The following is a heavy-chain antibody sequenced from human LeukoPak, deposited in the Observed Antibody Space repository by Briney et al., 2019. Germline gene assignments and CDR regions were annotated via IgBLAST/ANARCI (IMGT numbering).Heavy chain of an antibody. J-gene: IGHJ3*02. V-gene: IGHV3-30*03. Sequence: PVRSLRLSCAASGFTFSSYGMHWVRQAPAKGLEWVAVISYDGSNKYYADSVKGRFTISRDNYKNTLYLQMNSLRAEDTAVYYCARSACCSDGSCPITAFEIWGQGTMVTVSS. D-gene: IGHD2-15*01. CDR2: ISYDGSNK. CDR3: ARSACCSDGSCPITAFEI. CDR1: GFTFSSYG.